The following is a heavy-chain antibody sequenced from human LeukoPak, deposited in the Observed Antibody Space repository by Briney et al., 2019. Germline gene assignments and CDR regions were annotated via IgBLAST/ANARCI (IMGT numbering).Heavy chain of an antibody. CDR2: IVPIFGIA. D-gene: IGHD3-22*01. J-gene: IGHJ4*02. V-gene: IGHV1-69*04. CDR1: GGTFSSYA. Sequence: SVKVSCKASGGTFSSYAISWVRQAPGQGLEWMGRIVPIFGIANYAQKFQGRVTITADKSTSTAYMELSSLRSEDTAVYYCARDTDDSSGYYGNFDYWGQGTLVTVSS. CDR3: ARDTDDSSGYYGNFDY.